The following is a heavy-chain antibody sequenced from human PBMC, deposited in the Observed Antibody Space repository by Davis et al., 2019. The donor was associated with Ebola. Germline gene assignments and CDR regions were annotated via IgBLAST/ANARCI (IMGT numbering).Heavy chain of an antibody. V-gene: IGHV1-46*01. CDR1: GYTLVSYY. D-gene: IGHD3-10*01. Sequence: ATSVKVSCKASGYTLVSYYAHWVRQAPGQGLEWMGIINPSGGTTTYAQKFQGRVTMTRDTSTNTLYMELSSLTSGDTAVYYCARDLRGWGDFDYWGQGILVAVSS. J-gene: IGHJ4*02. CDR3: ARDLRGWGDFDY. CDR2: INPSGGTT.